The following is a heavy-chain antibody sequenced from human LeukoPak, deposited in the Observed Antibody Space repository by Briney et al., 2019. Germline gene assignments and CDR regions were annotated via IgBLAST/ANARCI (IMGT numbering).Heavy chain of an antibody. J-gene: IGHJ6*03. CDR3: ARGRGIAARRDYYYYMDV. V-gene: IGHV1-18*01. D-gene: IGHD6-6*01. Sequence: ASVKVSCKASGYTFTSYGISWVRQDPGQGLEWMGWISAYNGNTNYAQKLQGRVTMTTDTSTSTAYMELRSLRSDDTAVYYCARGRGIAARRDYYYYMDVWGKGTTVTVSS. CDR2: ISAYNGNT. CDR1: GYTFTSYG.